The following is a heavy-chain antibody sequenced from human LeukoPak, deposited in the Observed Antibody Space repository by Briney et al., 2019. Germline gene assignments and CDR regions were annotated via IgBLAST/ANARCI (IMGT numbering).Heavy chain of an antibody. CDR1: GFTFSDTW. Sequence: GGSLRLSCAASGFTFSDTWMHWVRQAPGEGLVWVSRIRSDGSDTRYAESVKGRYTISRDNAKNTLYLQMNSLRAADTAVYYCARLSMVRGVIHNYYYYYMDVWGKGTTVTISS. CDR3: ARLSMVRGVIHNYYYYYMDV. V-gene: IGHV3-74*01. D-gene: IGHD3-10*01. J-gene: IGHJ6*03. CDR2: IRSDGSDT.